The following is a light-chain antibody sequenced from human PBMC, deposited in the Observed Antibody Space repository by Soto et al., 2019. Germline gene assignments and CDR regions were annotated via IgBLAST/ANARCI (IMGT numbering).Light chain of an antibody. CDR2: DVS. Sequence: QSVLTQPASVSGSPGQSITISCTGTSSDVGGYNYVSWYQQHPGKAPKLMIYDVSNRPSGVSNRFSGSKSGNTASLTISGLQAEDEAEYYCSSYTSSSPYVFGTGTKVTV. J-gene: IGLJ1*01. V-gene: IGLV2-14*01. CDR1: SSDVGGYNY. CDR3: SSYTSSSPYV.